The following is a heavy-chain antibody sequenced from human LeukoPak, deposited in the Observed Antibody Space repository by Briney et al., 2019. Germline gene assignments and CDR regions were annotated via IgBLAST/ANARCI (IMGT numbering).Heavy chain of an antibody. CDR2: ISSSSSYI. CDR3: ATTNGYYYDSSGYPLYYYYMDV. J-gene: IGHJ6*03. V-gene: IGHV3-21*01. D-gene: IGHD3-22*01. CDR1: GFTFSSYS. Sequence: GGSLRLSCAASGFTFSSYSMNWVRQAPGKGLEWVSSISSSSSYIYYADSVKGRFTISRDNAKNSLYLQMNSLRAEDTAVYYCATTNGYYYDSSGYPLYYYYMDVWGKGTTVTVSS.